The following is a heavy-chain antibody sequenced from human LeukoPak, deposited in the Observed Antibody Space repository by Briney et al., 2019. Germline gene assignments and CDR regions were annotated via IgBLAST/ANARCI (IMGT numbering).Heavy chain of an antibody. CDR2: INPNSGGT. J-gene: IGHJ5*02. D-gene: IGHD2-2*01. CDR1: GYTFTGYY. Sequence: GASVKVSCKASGYTFTGYYMHWVRQAPGQGLEWMGWINPNSGGTNYAQKFQGRVTMTRDTSISTAYMELSSLRSDDAAVYYCARTGNGIGVVPAGLKRFDPWGQGTLVTVSS. V-gene: IGHV1-2*02. CDR3: ARTGNGIGVVPAGLKRFDP.